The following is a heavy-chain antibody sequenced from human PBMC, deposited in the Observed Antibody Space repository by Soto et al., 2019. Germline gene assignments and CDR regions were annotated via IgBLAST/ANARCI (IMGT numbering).Heavy chain of an antibody. CDR1: GYTFTSYD. CDR3: AREYNWSQRFDP. J-gene: IGHJ5*02. CDR2: MNPNSGNT. D-gene: IGHD1-20*01. V-gene: IGHV1-8*01. Sequence: QVQLVQSGAEVKKPGASVKVSCKASGYTFTSYDINWVRKAPGQGLEWMGWMNPNSGNTGYAQKFQGRVTMTRNTSISTAYMELSSLRSEDTAVYYCAREYNWSQRFDPWGQGTLVTVSS.